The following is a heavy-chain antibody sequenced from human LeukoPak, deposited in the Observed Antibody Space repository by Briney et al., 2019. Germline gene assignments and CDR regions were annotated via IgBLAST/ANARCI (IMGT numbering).Heavy chain of an antibody. D-gene: IGHD3-10*01. Sequence: AGGSLRLSCAASGFTFSSYAMSWVRQAPGKGLEWVSAISGSGGSTYYADSVKGRFTISRDNSKNTLYLQMNSLRAEDTAVYYCAKTERFGLRMPYFDYWGQGTLVTVSS. CDR2: ISGSGGST. V-gene: IGHV3-23*01. CDR1: GFTFSSYA. CDR3: AKTERFGLRMPYFDY. J-gene: IGHJ4*02.